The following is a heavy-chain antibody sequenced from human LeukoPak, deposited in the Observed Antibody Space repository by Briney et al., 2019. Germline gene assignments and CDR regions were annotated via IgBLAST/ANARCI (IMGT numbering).Heavy chain of an antibody. J-gene: IGHJ6*02. CDR3: ARVYSSSWYVSYYYYGMDV. D-gene: IGHD6-13*01. Sequence: PGRSLRLSCAASGFTFSSYAMHWVRQAPGKGLEWVAVISYDGSNKYYADSVKGRFTTSRDNSKNTLYLQMNSLRAEDTAVYYCARVYSSSWYVSYYYYGMDVWGQGTTVTVSS. V-gene: IGHV3-30*04. CDR1: GFTFSSYA. CDR2: ISYDGSNK.